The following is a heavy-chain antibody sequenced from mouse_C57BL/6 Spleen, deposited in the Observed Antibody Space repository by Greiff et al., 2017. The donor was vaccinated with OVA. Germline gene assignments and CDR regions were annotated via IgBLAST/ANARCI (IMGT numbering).Heavy chain of an antibody. CDR1: GYTFTDYE. Sequence: VQLQQSGAELVRPGASVTLSCKASGYTFTDYEMHWVKQTPVHGLEWIGAIDPETGGTAYNQKFKGKAILTADKSSSTAYMELRSLTSEDSAVDYSTRSGGYCAMDYWGQGTSVTVSA. V-gene: IGHV1-15*01. CDR3: TRSGGYCAMDY. CDR2: IDPETGGT. D-gene: IGHD1-1*02. J-gene: IGHJ4*01.